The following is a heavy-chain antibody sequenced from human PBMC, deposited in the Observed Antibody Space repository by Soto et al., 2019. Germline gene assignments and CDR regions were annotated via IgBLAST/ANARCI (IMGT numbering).Heavy chain of an antibody. CDR3: AGGEDYDSSGYPVYYYGMDV. Sequence: QVQLVQSGAEVKKPGSSVKVSCKASGGTFSSYAISWVRQAPGQGLEWMGGIIPIFGTANYAQKFQGRVTITADESTSAAYMELSSLRSEDTAVYYCAGGEDYDSSGYPVYYYGMDVWGQGTTVTVSS. D-gene: IGHD3-22*01. CDR1: GGTFSSYA. CDR2: IIPIFGTA. J-gene: IGHJ6*02. V-gene: IGHV1-69*01.